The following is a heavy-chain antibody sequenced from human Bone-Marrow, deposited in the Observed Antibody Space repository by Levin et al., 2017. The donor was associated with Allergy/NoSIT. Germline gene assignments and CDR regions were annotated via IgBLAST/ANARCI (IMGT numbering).Heavy chain of an antibody. V-gene: IGHV4-39*02. Sequence: GSLRLSCTVSGDSISTSTYYWSWIRQSPRKGLEWIGSVYYSGSTYYNPSLKSRVTMSLDTSKTFFSLELSSVTAADTAVYYCARRRDDFVWESHRYFAFDIWGQGTMVTVSS. CDR2: VYYSGST. J-gene: IGHJ3*02. D-gene: IGHD3-16*02. CDR3: ARRRDDFVWESHRYFAFDI. CDR1: GDSISTSTYY.